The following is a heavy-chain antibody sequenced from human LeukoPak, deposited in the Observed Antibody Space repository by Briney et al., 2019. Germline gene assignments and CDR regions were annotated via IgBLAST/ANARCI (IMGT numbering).Heavy chain of an antibody. D-gene: IGHD3-16*01. Sequence: GGSLRLSCTTSGFNFRAYWMGWVRQAPGKGLEWVANIHQHGSKENYLDSVKGRFTISRDNARNSLYLQMNSLRDEDTAQYYCVSQGGDFAPYYHYGLDVWGRGTTVTVSS. CDR3: VSQGGDFAPYYHYGLDV. V-gene: IGHV3-7*01. CDR2: IHQHGSKE. CDR1: GFNFRAYW. J-gene: IGHJ6*02.